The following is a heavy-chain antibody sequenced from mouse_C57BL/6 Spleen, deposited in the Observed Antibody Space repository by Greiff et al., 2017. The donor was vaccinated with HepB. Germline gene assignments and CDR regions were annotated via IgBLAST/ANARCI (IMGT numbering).Heavy chain of an antibody. CDR2: IWTGGGT. CDR1: GFSLTSYA. CDR3: AREREFYDGYYEGYFDV. D-gene: IGHD2-3*01. J-gene: IGHJ1*03. V-gene: IGHV2-9-1*01. Sequence: QVQLKESGPGLVAPSQSLSITCTVSGFSLTSYAISWVRQPPGKGLEWLGVIWTGGGTNYNSALKSRLSISKDNSKSQVFLKMNSLQTDDTARYYCAREREFYDGYYEGYFDVWGTGTTVTVSS.